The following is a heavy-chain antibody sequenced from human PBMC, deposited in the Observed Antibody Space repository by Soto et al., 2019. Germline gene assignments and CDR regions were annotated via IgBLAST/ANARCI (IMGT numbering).Heavy chain of an antibody. V-gene: IGHV1-18*01. CDR1: GYTFTSYG. CDR3: ARHNSQWPNWFDP. J-gene: IGHJ5*02. D-gene: IGHD1-1*01. Sequence: QVQLVQSGAEVKKPGAPVKVSCKASGYTFTSYGISWVRQAPREGLEWVGWISGYDGNTDYAHKFRGRGTMTTDTSTNTAYMDLRSLRSDDTAVYYCARHNSQWPNWFDPWGQGTPVTVSS. CDR2: ISGYDGNT.